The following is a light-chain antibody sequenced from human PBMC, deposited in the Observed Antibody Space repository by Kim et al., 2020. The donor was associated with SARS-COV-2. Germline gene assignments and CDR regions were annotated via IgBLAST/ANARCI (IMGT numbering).Light chain of an antibody. CDR1: QDIGNY. V-gene: IGKV1-33*01. CDR3: QQYDHLPIT. J-gene: IGKJ5*01. Sequence: DIQMTQSPSSLSASVGDRVTITCQASQDIGNYLNWYEQKPGKVPKLVIYDASNLETGVPSRFSGSGFGAEFTLTINNLRPEDIATYYCQQYDHLPITFGQGTRLEIK. CDR2: DAS.